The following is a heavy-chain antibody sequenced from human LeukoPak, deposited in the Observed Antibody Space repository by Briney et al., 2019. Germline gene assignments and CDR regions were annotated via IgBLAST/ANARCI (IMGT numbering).Heavy chain of an antibody. CDR3: ARSIWPRAAAGTFDY. Sequence: GGSLRLSCAASGFTFSDYYMSWIRQAPGKGLEWVSYISNSGSTIYFADSVKGRFTISRDNAKNSLYLQMNSLRAEDTAVYYCARSIWPRAAAGTFDYWGQGTLVTVSS. D-gene: IGHD6-13*01. CDR1: GFTFSDYY. CDR2: ISNSGSTI. V-gene: IGHV3-11*01. J-gene: IGHJ4*02.